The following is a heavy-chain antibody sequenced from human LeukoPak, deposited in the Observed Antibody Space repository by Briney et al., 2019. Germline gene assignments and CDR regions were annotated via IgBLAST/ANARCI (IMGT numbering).Heavy chain of an antibody. D-gene: IGHD6-13*01. CDR2: ISYSGST. CDR1: GGSISGYF. CDR3: ARHSGPQQQVVKAYDY. J-gene: IGHJ4*02. V-gene: IGHV4-59*08. Sequence: SETLSLTCTVSGGSISGYFWSWIRQSPGKGLEWIAYISYSGSTKYSPSLKSRVTVSVDTSKNQSSLKLSSVTAADTAVYYCARHSGPQQQVVKAYDYWGQGTLVTVSS.